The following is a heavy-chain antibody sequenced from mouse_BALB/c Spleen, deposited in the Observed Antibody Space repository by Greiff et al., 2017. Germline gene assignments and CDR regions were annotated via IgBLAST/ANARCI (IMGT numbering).Heavy chain of an antibody. J-gene: IGHJ4*01. CDR3: AEDDYGNRYAMDD. V-gene: IGHV5-9-4*01. Sequence: EVQRVESGGGLVKPGGSLKLSCAASGFTFSSYAMSWVRQSPEKRLEWVAEISSGGSYTYYPDTVTGRFTISRDNAKNTLYLEMSSLRSEDTAMYYCAEDDYGNRYAMDDWGEGTSVTVSS. D-gene: IGHD2-1*01. CDR1: GFTFSSYA. CDR2: ISSGGSYT.